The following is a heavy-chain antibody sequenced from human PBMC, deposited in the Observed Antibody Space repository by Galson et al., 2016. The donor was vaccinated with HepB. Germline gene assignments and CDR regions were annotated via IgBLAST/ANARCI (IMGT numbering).Heavy chain of an antibody. V-gene: IGHV3-7*01. CDR1: GLRFSDLW. CDR3: AREGMGDYFD. J-gene: IGHJ4*02. Sequence: SLRLSCAVSGLRFSDLWMDWVRQAPGKGLEWVANIKVDGSPKFYLDSVRGRFTISRDNAKNSVYLQMNSLTVEDTGVYYCAREGMGDYFDWGQGTLVTVSS. D-gene: IGHD2-21*01. CDR2: IKVDGSPK.